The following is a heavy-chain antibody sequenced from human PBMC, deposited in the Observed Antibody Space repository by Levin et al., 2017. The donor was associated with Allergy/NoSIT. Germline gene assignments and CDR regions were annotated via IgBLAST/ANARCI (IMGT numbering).Heavy chain of an antibody. V-gene: IGHV3-23*01. Sequence: GESLKISCAASGFTFTSYVMSWVRQAPGKGPEWVSAISGSGGRTYYADSVKGRFTISRDNSKNTLYLQMNSLRAEDTAVYYCAKVYYYDSSGFDYWGQGTLVTVSS. CDR3: AKVYYYDSSGFDY. D-gene: IGHD3-22*01. CDR1: GFTFTSYV. J-gene: IGHJ4*02. CDR2: ISGSGGRT.